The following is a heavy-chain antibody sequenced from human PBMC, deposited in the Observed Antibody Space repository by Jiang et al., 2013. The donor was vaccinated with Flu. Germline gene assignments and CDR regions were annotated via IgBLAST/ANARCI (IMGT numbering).Heavy chain of an antibody. CDR3: AGTNYYGSGSYYLDAFDI. Sequence: GLVKPSETLSLTCTVSGGSISSSSYYWGWIRQPPGKGLEWIGSIYYSGSTYYNPSLKSRVTISVDTSKNQFSLKLSSVTAADTAVYYCAGTNYYGSGSYYLDAFDIWGQGTMVTVSS. CDR2: IYYSGST. V-gene: IGHV4-39*01. CDR1: GGSISSSSYY. D-gene: IGHD3-10*01. J-gene: IGHJ3*02.